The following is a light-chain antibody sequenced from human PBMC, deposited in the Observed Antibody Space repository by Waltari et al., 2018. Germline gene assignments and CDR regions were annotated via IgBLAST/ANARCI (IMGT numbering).Light chain of an antibody. CDR2: GQD. CDR1: SLRRYY. Sequence: SSELTQDPAVSVALGRTVRITCQGDSLRRYYASWYQQRPGQAPILVLYGQDNRPSGIPYRFSGSTSGNTASLTITGAQAEDEADYYCLSRDTSSTRLFGGGTRLTV. CDR3: LSRDTSSTRL. V-gene: IGLV3-19*01. J-gene: IGLJ2*01.